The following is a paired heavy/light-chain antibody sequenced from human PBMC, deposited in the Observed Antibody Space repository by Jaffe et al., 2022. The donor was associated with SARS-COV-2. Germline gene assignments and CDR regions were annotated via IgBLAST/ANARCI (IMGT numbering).Heavy chain of an antibody. D-gene: IGHD4-4*01. Sequence: QVQLVQSGSELKKPGASVKVSCKASGYTFTSYPMNWLRQAPGQGLEWMGWISTNTGNPTYAQGFTGRFVFSLDASVSTAFLQISSLKAEDTAMYYCARDWTYSNWFDPWGQGTLVTVSS. J-gene: IGHJ5*02. CDR3: ARDWTYSNWFDP. CDR2: ISTNTGNP. V-gene: IGHV7-4-1*02. CDR1: GYTFTSYP.
Light chain of an antibody. Sequence: EIVLTQSPATLSLSPGERATLSCRASQSVSSYLAWYQQKPGQAPRLLIYDASNRATGIPARFSGSGSGTDFTLTISSLEPEDFAVYYCQQRSNWREYTFGQGTKLEIK. V-gene: IGKV3-11*01. J-gene: IGKJ2*01. CDR3: QQRSNWREYT. CDR1: QSVSSY. CDR2: DAS.